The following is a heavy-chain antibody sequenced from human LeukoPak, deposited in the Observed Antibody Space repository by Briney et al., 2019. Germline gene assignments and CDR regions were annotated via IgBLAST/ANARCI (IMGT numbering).Heavy chain of an antibody. D-gene: IGHD6-13*01. V-gene: IGHV4-38-2*02. CDR3: ARAPSSSWFRFDP. J-gene: IGHJ5*02. CDR2: IYHSGST. Sequence: SETLSLTCTVSGYSISSGYYWGWIRQPPGKGLEWIGSIYHSGSTYYNPSLKSRVTISVDTSKNQFSLKLSSVTAADTAVYYCARAPSSSWFRFDPWGQGTLVTVSS. CDR1: GYSISSGYY.